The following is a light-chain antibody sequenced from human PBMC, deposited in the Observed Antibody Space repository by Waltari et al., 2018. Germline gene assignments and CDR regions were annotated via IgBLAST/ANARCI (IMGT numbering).Light chain of an antibody. J-gene: IGKJ2*01. V-gene: IGKV4-1*01. Sequence: DIVMTQSPDSLAVSLGERATTTCKSSESILYPSNNKNFLGWFQHKPGQPPKMLIYWASTRQSEVPARFSGSGSGTEFTLTISSVQAEDVAIYYCQQYYSNPRTFGQGTRLEIK. CDR3: QQYYSNPRT. CDR1: ESILYPSNNKNF. CDR2: WAS.